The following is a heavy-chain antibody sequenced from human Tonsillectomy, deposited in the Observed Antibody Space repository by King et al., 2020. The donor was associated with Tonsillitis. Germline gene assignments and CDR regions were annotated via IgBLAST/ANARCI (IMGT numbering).Heavy chain of an antibody. J-gene: IGHJ3*02. CDR3: AGNLSHDAFDI. V-gene: IGHV3-21*01. Sequence: VQLVESGGGLVKPGGSLRLSCAASGFTFSSYSMNWVRQPPGKGLEWVSSISSISSYIYYADSVKGRFTISRDNAKNSLYLQMSSLRAEDTPVYYCAGNLSHDAFDIWGQGTMVTVSS. CDR1: GFTFSSYS. CDR2: ISSISSYI.